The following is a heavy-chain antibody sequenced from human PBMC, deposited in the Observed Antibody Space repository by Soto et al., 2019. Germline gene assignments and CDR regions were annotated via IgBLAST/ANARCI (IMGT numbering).Heavy chain of an antibody. CDR1: GFSFSTYG. J-gene: IGHJ5*02. D-gene: IGHD3-10*01. CDR3: AKNPTPHYGSNNWFDP. V-gene: IGHV3-30*18. Sequence: GGSLRLSCAASGFSFSTYGMHWVRQAPGKGLEGVAVISYDGSNKYYADSVKGRFTISRDNSKNTVYLQMNSLRTEDTAVYYCAKNPTPHYGSNNWFDPWGQGTLVTVSS. CDR2: ISYDGSNK.